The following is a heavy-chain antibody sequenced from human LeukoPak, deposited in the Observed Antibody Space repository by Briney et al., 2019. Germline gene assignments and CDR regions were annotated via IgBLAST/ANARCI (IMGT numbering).Heavy chain of an antibody. CDR3: ARGGLRLRPLDVFDI. V-gene: IGHV3-74*01. D-gene: IGHD4-17*01. Sequence: GGSLRLSCAASGFTFSNAWMSWVRQATRERRVWVSRINSDGSSTSYADSVQGRYTISRDNAKNTLYLQMSSLRGENTAVYYCARGGLRLRPLDVFDIWGQGTMVTVSS. J-gene: IGHJ3*02. CDR2: INSDGSST. CDR1: GFTFSNAW.